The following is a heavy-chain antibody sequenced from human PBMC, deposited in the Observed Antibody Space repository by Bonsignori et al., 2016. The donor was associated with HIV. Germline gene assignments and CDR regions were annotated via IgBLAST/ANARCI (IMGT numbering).Heavy chain of an antibody. J-gene: IGHJ3*02. CDR3: ASPFVPRAMGYDGI. CDR2: ISSSSSYI. V-gene: IGHV3-21*01. D-gene: IGHD2-2*01. CDR1: GFTFSSYN. Sequence: GESLKISCAASGFTFSSYNMNWVRQAPGKGLEWVSSISSSSSYIYYADSVKGRFTISRDNAKNSLYLQMNSLRAEDTAVYYCASPFVPRAMGYDGIWGQGTMVTVSS.